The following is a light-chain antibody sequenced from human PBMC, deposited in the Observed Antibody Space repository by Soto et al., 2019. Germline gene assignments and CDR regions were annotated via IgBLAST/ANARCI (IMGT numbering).Light chain of an antibody. CDR2: EDT. V-gene: IGLV3-1*01. J-gene: IGLJ2*01. Sequence: SYELTQPPSVSVSPGQTANITCSGNTLGSKFVFWYQQKAGQSPMVVIYEDTKRPSGIPERFSGSNSGNTATLTICGTQAMDEADFYCQAWDSGTVVFGGGTKLTVL. CDR1: TLGSKF. CDR3: QAWDSGTVV.